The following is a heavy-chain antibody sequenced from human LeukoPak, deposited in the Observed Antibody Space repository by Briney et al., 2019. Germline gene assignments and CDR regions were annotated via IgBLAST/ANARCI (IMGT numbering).Heavy chain of an antibody. CDR1: GGSFSGYY. Sequence: SETLSLTCAVYGGSFSGYYWSWIRQPPGKGLEWIGEINHSGSTNYNPSLKSRVTISVDTSKSQFSLKLSSVTAADTAVYYCARGSGYGDYGDWGQGTLVTVSS. CDR3: ARGSGYGDYGD. V-gene: IGHV4-34*01. CDR2: INHSGST. J-gene: IGHJ4*02. D-gene: IGHD4-17*01.